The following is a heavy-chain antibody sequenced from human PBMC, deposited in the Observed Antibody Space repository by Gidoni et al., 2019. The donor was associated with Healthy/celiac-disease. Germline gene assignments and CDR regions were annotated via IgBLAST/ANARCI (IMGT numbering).Heavy chain of an antibody. CDR1: GCSISSSSYY. V-gene: IGHV4-39*01. CDR2: IYYSWST. CDR3: ARGGTDIVVVPAALNWFDP. J-gene: IGHJ5*02. Sequence: QLQLQESGPGLVKPSETLSLTCTVSGCSISSSSYYWGWIRQPPGKGLAWIGSIYYSWSTYYNPSLKSRVTISVDTSKNQFSLKLSSVTAADTAVYYCARGGTDIVVVPAALNWFDPWGQGTLVTVSS. D-gene: IGHD2-2*01.